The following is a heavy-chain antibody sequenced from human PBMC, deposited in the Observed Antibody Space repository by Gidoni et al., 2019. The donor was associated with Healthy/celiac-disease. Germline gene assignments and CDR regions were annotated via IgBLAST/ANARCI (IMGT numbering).Heavy chain of an antibody. CDR3: ARWSRDGYNRRPRNNWFDP. CDR2: INHSGST. D-gene: IGHD5-12*01. CDR1: GGSFSGYY. V-gene: IGHV4-34*01. J-gene: IGHJ5*02. Sequence: QVQLQQWGAGLLKPSETLSLTCAVYGGSFSGYYWIWIRQPPGKGLEWIGEINHSGSTNYKPSLKSRVTISVDTSKNQFSLKLSSVTAADTAVYYCARWSRDGYNRRPRNNWFDPWGQGTLVTVSS.